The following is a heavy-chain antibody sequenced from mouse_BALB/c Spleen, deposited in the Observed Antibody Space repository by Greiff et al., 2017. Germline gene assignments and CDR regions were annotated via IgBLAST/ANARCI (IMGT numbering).Heavy chain of an antibody. CDR3: ARERNSTMITTGAMDY. Sequence: EVKLVESGPGLVKPSQSLSLTCTVTGYSITSDYAWNWIRQFPGNKLEWMGYISYSGSTSYNPSLKSRISITRDTSKNQFFLQLNSVTTEDTATYYCARERNSTMITTGAMDYWGQGTSVTVSS. V-gene: IGHV3-2*02. D-gene: IGHD2-4*01. CDR2: ISYSGST. J-gene: IGHJ4*01. CDR1: GYSITSDYA.